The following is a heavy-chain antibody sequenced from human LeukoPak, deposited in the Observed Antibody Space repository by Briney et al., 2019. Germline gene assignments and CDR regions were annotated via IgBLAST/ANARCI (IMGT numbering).Heavy chain of an antibody. CDR3: ARRAGAYSHPYDY. D-gene: IGHD4/OR15-4a*01. CDR1: GFTVNSNS. Sequence: PGGSLRLSCAASGFTVNSNSMSWVRQAPGKGLEWVSFIYSGAIHYSDSVKGRFTISRDNSKNTLYLQMNSLRAEDTAVYYCARRAGAYSHPYDYWGQGTLVTVSS. CDR2: IYSGAI. J-gene: IGHJ4*02. V-gene: IGHV3-53*01.